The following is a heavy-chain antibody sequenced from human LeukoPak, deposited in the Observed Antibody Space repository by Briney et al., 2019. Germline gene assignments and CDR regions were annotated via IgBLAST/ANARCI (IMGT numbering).Heavy chain of an antibody. D-gene: IGHD6-25*01. V-gene: IGHV1-2*02. CDR2: INPNSGET. CDR3: GTLLSNAAFDY. CDR1: GYIFTGYY. Sequence: ASVKVSCKASGYIFTGYYMHWVRQAPGQGLEWVGWINPNSGETRYAQKFQGRVTMTRDTSISTAYMEPSRLRSDETAVYYCGTLLSNAAFDYWGQGTLVTVSS. J-gene: IGHJ4*02.